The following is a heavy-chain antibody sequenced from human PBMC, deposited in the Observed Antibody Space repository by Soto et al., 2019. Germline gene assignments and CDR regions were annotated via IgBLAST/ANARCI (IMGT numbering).Heavy chain of an antibody. CDR3: AKTPRIFGGVIVYFFDY. D-gene: IGHD3-16*02. CDR2: ISASGGST. J-gene: IGHJ4*02. Sequence: GGSLRLSCAASGFTFTSHVMSWVRQAPGKGLEWVATISASGGSTYYADSVKGRSTISRDTSRNTVFLQMNFLRAEDRARYYCAKTPRIFGGVIVYFFDYWGRGTLVTVSS. V-gene: IGHV3-23*01. CDR1: GFTFTSHV.